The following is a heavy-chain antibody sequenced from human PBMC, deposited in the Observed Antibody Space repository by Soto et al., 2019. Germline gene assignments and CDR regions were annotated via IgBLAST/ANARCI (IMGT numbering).Heavy chain of an antibody. CDR2: INYSGST. V-gene: IGHV4-34*01. Sequence: SETLSLTCAVYGGSISGYYWSWIRQPPGKGLEWIGEINYSGSTNYNPSLKRRVTISVDTSKNQFSLKLSSVTAADTAVYYCARRGRYSSSWYSDYWGQGTLVTVSS. CDR3: ARRGRYSSSWYSDY. J-gene: IGHJ4*02. CDR1: GGSISGYY. D-gene: IGHD6-13*01.